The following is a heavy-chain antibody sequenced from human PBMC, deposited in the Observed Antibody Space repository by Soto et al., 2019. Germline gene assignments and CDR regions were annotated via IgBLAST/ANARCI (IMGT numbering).Heavy chain of an antibody. Sequence: QVQLQESGPGLVKPSQTLSLTCTVSGGSISSGDYYWSWIRQPPGKGLEWIGYIYYSGSTYYNPSLKSRVTLSVATYKNQFSLTLSSVTAADTAVYYCVRGWEEPASYYYGMDVWGQGTTVTVSS. CDR2: IYYSGST. J-gene: IGHJ6*02. CDR3: VRGWEEPASYYYGMDV. D-gene: IGHD1-26*01. CDR1: GGSISSGDYY. V-gene: IGHV4-30-4*01.